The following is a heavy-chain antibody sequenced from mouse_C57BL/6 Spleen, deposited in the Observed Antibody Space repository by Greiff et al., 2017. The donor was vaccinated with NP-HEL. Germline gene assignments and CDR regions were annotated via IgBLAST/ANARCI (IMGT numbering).Heavy chain of an antibody. Sequence: EVQLQQSGPELVKPGASVKISCKASGYTFTDYYMNWVKQSHGKSLEWIGDINPNNGGTSYNQKFKGKATLTVDKSSSTAYMELRSLTSEDSAVYYCASGGDYVNYYAMDYWGQGTSVTVSS. V-gene: IGHV1-26*01. CDR1: GYTFTDYY. CDR3: ASGGDYVNYYAMDY. D-gene: IGHD2-4*01. J-gene: IGHJ4*01. CDR2: INPNNGGT.